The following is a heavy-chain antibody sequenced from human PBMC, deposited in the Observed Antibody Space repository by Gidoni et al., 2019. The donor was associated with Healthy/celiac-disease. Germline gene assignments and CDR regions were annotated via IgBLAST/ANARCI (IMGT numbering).Heavy chain of an antibody. CDR1: GFPFDDYA. D-gene: IGHD2-2*01. CDR3: AKSGGYCSSTSCPGGWFDP. V-gene: IGHV3-9*01. CDR2: ISWNSGSI. Sequence: EVQLVESGGGLVQPGRSLRLSCAASGFPFDDYAMHWVRQAPGKGLEWVSGISWNSGSIGYADSVKGRFTISRDNAKNSLYLQMNSLRAEDTALYYCAKSGGYCSSTSCPGGWFDPWGQGTLVTVSS. J-gene: IGHJ5*02.